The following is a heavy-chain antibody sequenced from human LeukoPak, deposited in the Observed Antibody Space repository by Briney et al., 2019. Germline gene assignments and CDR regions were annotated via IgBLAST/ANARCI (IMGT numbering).Heavy chain of an antibody. Sequence: SQTISLTCAISGDSVSSNSAAWNWIRQSPSRGLEWLGRTYYRSKWYNDYAVSVKSRITINPDTSKNQFSLQLNSVTPEDTAVYYCARDWGEYSSSSDYYYYMDVWGKGTTVTVSS. CDR2: TYYRSKWYN. J-gene: IGHJ6*03. D-gene: IGHD6-6*01. CDR1: GDSVSSNSAA. V-gene: IGHV6-1*01. CDR3: ARDWGEYSSSSDYYYYMDV.